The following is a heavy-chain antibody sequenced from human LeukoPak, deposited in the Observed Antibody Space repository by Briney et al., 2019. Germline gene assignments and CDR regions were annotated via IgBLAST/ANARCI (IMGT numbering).Heavy chain of an antibody. D-gene: IGHD3-3*01. CDR1: GFTFTSYA. J-gene: IGHJ4*02. Sequence: GGSLRLSCAASGFTFTSYAMSWVRQAPGKGLEWVSAISSSGGSTYYADSVKGRFTISRDNSKNTLYLQVNSLRVEDTAAYYCTKRDFWSGYFDYWGQGTLVTVSS. CDR3: TKRDFWSGYFDY. V-gene: IGHV3-23*01. CDR2: ISSSGGST.